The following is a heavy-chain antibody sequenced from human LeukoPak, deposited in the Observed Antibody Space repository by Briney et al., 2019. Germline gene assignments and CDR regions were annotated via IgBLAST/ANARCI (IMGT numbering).Heavy chain of an antibody. D-gene: IGHD1-26*01. J-gene: IGHJ4*02. Sequence: RASVKVSCIASGYTFTGYYMHWVRQAPGQGLEWMGWINPNSGGTNYAQKFQGRVTMTRDTSISTAYMELSRLRSDDTAVYYCARVPPPPTYRSPLDYWGQGTLVTVSS. CDR2: INPNSGGT. CDR1: GYTFTGYY. V-gene: IGHV1-2*02. CDR3: ARVPPPPTYRSPLDY.